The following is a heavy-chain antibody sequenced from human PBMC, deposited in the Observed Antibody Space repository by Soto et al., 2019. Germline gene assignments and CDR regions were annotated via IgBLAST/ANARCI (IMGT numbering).Heavy chain of an antibody. CDR2: ISSSSSYI. D-gene: IGHD2-15*01. CDR3: ARGLAVVVVAASYNWFDP. J-gene: IGHJ5*02. V-gene: IGHV3-21*01. Sequence: LRLSCAASGFTFSSYSMNWVRQAPGKGLEWVSSISSSSSYIYYADSVKGRFTISRDNAKNSLYLQMNSLRAEDTAVYYCARGLAVVVVAASYNWFDPWGQGTLVTVSS. CDR1: GFTFSSYS.